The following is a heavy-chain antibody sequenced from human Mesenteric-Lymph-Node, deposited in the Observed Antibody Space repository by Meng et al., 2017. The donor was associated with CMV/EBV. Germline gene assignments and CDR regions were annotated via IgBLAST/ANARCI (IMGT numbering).Heavy chain of an antibody. J-gene: IGHJ5*02. CDR1: GFTFSSYS. D-gene: IGHD2-21*01. Sequence: GGSLRLSCAASGFTFSSYSMNWVRQAPGKGLEWVSSISSSSSYIYYADSVKGRFTISRDNAKNSLYLQMNSLRAEDTAVYYCARARGVLRCDGRCFSWFDPWGQGTLVTVSS. V-gene: IGHV3-21*01. CDR2: ISSSSSYI. CDR3: ARARGVLRCDGRCFSWFDP.